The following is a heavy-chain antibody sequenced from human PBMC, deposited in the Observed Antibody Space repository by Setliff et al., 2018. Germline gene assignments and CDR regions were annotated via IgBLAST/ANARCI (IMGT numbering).Heavy chain of an antibody. V-gene: IGHV4-61*09. J-gene: IGHJ2*01. CDR1: DDSISSRHYY. Sequence: SETLSLTCTVSDDSISSRHYYWSWIRQPAGKGLEWLGQIYTSWSTNYNPSLKGRATLSIDASKRQFSLKLTSVTAADTAVYYCARPPRGGRWYFDLWGRGTLVTVSS. CDR3: ARPPRGGRWYFDL. CDR2: IYTSWST. D-gene: IGHD3-16*01.